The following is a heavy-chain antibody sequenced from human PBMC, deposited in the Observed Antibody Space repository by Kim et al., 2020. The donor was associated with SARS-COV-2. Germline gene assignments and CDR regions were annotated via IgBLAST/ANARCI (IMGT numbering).Heavy chain of an antibody. CDR2: IYYSGST. Sequence: SETLSLTCTVSGGSISSYYWSWIRQPPGKGLEWIGYIYYSGSTNYNPSLKSRVTISVDTSKNQFSLKLSSVTAADTAVYYCARGGYSYGYDSKWFDPWGQGTLVTVSS. D-gene: IGHD5-18*01. CDR3: ARGGYSYGYDSKWFDP. J-gene: IGHJ5*02. CDR1: GGSISSYY. V-gene: IGHV4-59*01.